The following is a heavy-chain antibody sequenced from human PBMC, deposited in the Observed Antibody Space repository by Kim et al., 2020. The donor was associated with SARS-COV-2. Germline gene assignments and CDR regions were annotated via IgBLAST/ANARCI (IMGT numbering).Heavy chain of an antibody. CDR3: ARGVRDYIWGSYRWGWFDP. Sequence: ASVKVSCKASGYTFTGYYMHWVRQAPGQGLEWMGRINPNSGGTNYAQKFQGRVTMTRDTSISTAYMELSRLRSDDTAVYYCARGVRDYIWGSYRWGWFDPWGQGTLVTVSS. D-gene: IGHD3-16*02. CDR2: INPNSGGT. J-gene: IGHJ5*02. CDR1: GYTFTGYY. V-gene: IGHV1-2*06.